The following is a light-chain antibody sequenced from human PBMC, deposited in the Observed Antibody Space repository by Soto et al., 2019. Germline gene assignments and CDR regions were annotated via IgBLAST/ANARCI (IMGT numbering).Light chain of an antibody. CDR1: QGISSY. Sequence: AIRMTQSPSSLSASTGDRVTITCRASQGISSYLAWYQQKPGKAPKLLIYAASTLQSGVPSRFSGSGSGTDFTLTISCLQYEDFETYYCQQYYSYPQTLGQGTKVDIK. J-gene: IGKJ1*01. V-gene: IGKV1-8*01. CDR2: AAS. CDR3: QQYYSYPQT.